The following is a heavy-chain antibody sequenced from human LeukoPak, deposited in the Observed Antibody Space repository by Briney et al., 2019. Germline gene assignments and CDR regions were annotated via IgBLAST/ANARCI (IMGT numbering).Heavy chain of an antibody. J-gene: IGHJ4*02. Sequence: GGSLRLSCAASGFTFSSYAMHWVRQAPGKGLGWVAVISYDGSNKYYADSVKGRFTISRDNSKNTLYLQMNSLRAEDTAVYYCARSYDSSGYIDYWGQGTLVTVSS. D-gene: IGHD3-22*01. CDR3: ARSYDSSGYIDY. CDR2: ISYDGSNK. CDR1: GFTFSSYA. V-gene: IGHV3-30-3*01.